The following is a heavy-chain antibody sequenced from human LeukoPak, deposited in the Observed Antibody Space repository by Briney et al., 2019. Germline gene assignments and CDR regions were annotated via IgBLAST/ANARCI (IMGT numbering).Heavy chain of an antibody. CDR1: GFILSSYW. CDR2: INEDGRVT. V-gene: IGHV3-74*01. D-gene: IGHD4-23*01. CDR3: VKDFGGNSDY. J-gene: IGHJ4*02. Sequence: GGSLRLSCAASGFILSSYWMSWVRQAPGKGLVWVSRINEDGRVTSYAGSVRGRFTISRDSVENTLHLQMNSLRAEDTAVYYCVKDFGGNSDYWGQGTLVTVSS.